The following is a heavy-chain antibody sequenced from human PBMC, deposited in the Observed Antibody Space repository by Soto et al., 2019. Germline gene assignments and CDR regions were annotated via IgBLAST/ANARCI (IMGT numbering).Heavy chain of an antibody. CDR2: IYYAGST. CDR3: ARRIVATETFAD. D-gene: IGHD5-12*01. CDR1: GGSFSDYN. J-gene: IGHJ1*01. Sequence: PSETLSLTCAVNGGSFSDYNWSWIRQPPGRGLEWIGFIYYAGSTKYNPSLNSRVTISVDTSKNQFSLTVTSVTAADTAVYYCARRIVATETFADCGQGTLVTVSS. V-gene: IGHV4-59*08.